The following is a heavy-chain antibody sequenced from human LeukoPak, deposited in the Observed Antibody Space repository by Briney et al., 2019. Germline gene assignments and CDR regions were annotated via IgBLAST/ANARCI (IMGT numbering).Heavy chain of an antibody. V-gene: IGHV1-69*05. J-gene: IGHJ5*02. CDR1: GGTFSSYA. D-gene: IGHD3-22*01. Sequence: SVKVSCKVSGGTFSSYAISWVRQAPGPGLEWMGSIIPIFGTANYAQKFQRRVTITTDESTSTAYMELSSLRSEDTDVYYCARDPSTYYYDSSGFYEYNWFDPWGQGTLVTVSS. CDR3: ARDPSTYYYDSSGFYEYNWFDP. CDR2: IIPIFGTA.